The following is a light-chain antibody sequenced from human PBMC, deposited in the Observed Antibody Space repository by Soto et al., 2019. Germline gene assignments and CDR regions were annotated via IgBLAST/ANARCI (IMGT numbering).Light chain of an antibody. CDR3: QSYDTSLSSVV. V-gene: IGLV1-40*01. Sequence: QSVLTQPPSVSGAPGQRVTISCTGSSSNIGAGYDVHWYQQFPGTAPKLLIYGNTNRPSGVPDRFSGSKSGTSAYLAITGLQSEDEADYYCQSYDTSLSSVVFGGGTKLTVL. CDR1: SSNIGAGYD. J-gene: IGLJ2*01. CDR2: GNT.